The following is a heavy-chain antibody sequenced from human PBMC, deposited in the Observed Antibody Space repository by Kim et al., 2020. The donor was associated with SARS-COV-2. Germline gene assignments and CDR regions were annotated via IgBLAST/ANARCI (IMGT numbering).Heavy chain of an antibody. Sequence: SETLSLTCTVSGGSISSSSYYWGWIRQPPGKGLEWIGSIYYSGSTYYNPSLKSRVTISVDTSKNQFSLKLSSVTAADTAVYYCARNDLVLMVYAGFFYWGQGTLVTVSS. CDR1: GGSISSSSYY. D-gene: IGHD2-8*01. V-gene: IGHV4-39*01. J-gene: IGHJ4*02. CDR3: ARNDLVLMVYAGFFY. CDR2: IYYSGST.